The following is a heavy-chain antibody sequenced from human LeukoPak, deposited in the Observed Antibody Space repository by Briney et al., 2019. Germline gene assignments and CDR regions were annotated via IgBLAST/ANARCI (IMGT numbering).Heavy chain of an antibody. CDR1: GFTFSDYS. V-gene: IGHV3-11*01. Sequence: GGSLRLSCAASGFTFSDYSMSWIRQAPGKGLEWVSYISSSGTSIYYADSVKGRFTISRDNAKNSLYLQMNSLRAEDTAVYYCARAYSSSWGGNWFDPWGQGTLVTVSS. D-gene: IGHD6-13*01. CDR2: ISSSGTSI. CDR3: ARAYSSSWGGNWFDP. J-gene: IGHJ5*02.